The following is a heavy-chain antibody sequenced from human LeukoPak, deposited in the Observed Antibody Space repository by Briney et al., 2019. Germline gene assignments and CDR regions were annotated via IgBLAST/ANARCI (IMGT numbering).Heavy chain of an antibody. J-gene: IGHJ4*02. CDR1: GDSISGDF. Sequence: SETLFLTCTVSGDSISGDFWSWIRQPPGKGLDFIGYISVTGRINYNPSLKSRVSISTDTSKNQFSLKVHSVTAADTALYYCAKLAKLGKAHYFDHWGQGTPVTVSS. CDR2: ISVTGRI. D-gene: IGHD1-1*01. CDR3: AKLAKLGKAHYFDH. V-gene: IGHV4-59*12.